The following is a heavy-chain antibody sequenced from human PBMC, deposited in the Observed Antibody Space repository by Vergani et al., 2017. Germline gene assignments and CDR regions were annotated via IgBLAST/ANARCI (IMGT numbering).Heavy chain of an antibody. V-gene: IGHV3-33*01. CDR1: GFTFSSYG. D-gene: IGHD4-17*01. CDR2: IWYDGSNK. J-gene: IGHJ3*02. CDR3: AIDGGHDYGDFNAFDI. Sequence: QVQLVESGGGVVQPGRSLRLSCAASGFTFSSYGMHWVRQAPGKGLEWVAVIWYDGSNKYYADSVKGRFTISRDNSKNTLYLQMNSRRAEDTAVYYCAIDGGHDYGDFNAFDIWGQGTMVTVSS.